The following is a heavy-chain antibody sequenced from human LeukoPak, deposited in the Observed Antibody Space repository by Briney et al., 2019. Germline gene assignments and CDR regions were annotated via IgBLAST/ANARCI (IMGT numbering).Heavy chain of an antibody. D-gene: IGHD3-9*01. V-gene: IGHV4-59*12. CDR3: ARLNVLRYFDWLLYYFDY. J-gene: IGHJ4*02. CDR2: IYYSGST. CDR1: GGSISSYY. Sequence: PSETLSLTCTVSGGSISSYYWSWIRQPPGKGLEWIGYIYYSGSTNYNPSLKSRVTISVDTSKNQFSLKLSSVTAADAAVYYCARLNVLRYFDWLLYYFDYWGQGTLVTVSS.